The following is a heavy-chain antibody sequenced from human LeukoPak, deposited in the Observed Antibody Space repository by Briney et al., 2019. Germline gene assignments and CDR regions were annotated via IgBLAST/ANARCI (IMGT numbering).Heavy chain of an antibody. J-gene: IGHJ4*02. CDR1: GFTFSSYA. V-gene: IGHV3-23*01. D-gene: IGHD1-26*01. CDR3: AKDRVGALLYFDS. Sequence: GGSLRLSCAASGFTFSSYAMSWVRQAPGKGLEWLSALSGSGDRTYYADSVKGRFTISRDNSKNTLYLQMNSLRAEDTAVYSCAKDRVGALLYFDSWGQGTLVTVSS. CDR2: LSGSGDRT.